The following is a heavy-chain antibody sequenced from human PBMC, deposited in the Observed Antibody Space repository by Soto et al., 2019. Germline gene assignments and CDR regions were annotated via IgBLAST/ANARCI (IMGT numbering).Heavy chain of an antibody. CDR2: IIPIFGTA. Sequence: ASVKVSCKASGGTFSSYAISWVRQAPGQGLEWMGGIIPIFGTANYAQKFQGRVTITADKSTSTAYMGLSSLRSEDTAVYYCASINSIAARSDTTGYLGYGMDVWGQGTTVTVSS. CDR1: GGTFSSYA. D-gene: IGHD6-6*01. CDR3: ASINSIAARSDTTGYLGYGMDV. J-gene: IGHJ6*02. V-gene: IGHV1-69*06.